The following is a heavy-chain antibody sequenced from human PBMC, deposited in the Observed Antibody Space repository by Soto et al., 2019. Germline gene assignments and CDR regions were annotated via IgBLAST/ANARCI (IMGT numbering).Heavy chain of an antibody. CDR2: IIPILGIA. D-gene: IGHD3-3*01. CDR3: AAVHCSMFGPLTNAFDF. V-gene: IGHV1-69*02. CDR1: GGTFSSYT. J-gene: IGHJ3*01. Sequence: SVQVSCKASGGTFSSYTISWVRQAPRQGLEWMGRIIPILGIANYAQKFQGRVAITADKSTSTAYMELSSLRSEDTAVYYCAAVHCSMFGPLTNAFDFRGPGTMVTL.